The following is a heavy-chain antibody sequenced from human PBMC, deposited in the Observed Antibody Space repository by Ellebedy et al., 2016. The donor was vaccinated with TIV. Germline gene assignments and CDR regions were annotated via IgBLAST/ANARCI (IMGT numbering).Heavy chain of an antibody. J-gene: IGHJ4*02. CDR1: GFTFSSYA. V-gene: IGHV3-30*04. CDR2: ISYDGSNK. D-gene: IGHD6-19*01. CDR3: AKGYSSGWQYYFDY. Sequence: GESLKISXAASGFTFSSYAMHWVRQAPGKGLEWVAVISYDGSNKYYADSVKGRFTISRDNSKNTLYLQMNSLRAEDTAVYYCAKGYSSGWQYYFDYWGQGTLVTVSS.